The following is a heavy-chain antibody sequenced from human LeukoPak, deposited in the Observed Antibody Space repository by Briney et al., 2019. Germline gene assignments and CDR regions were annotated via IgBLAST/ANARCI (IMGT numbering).Heavy chain of an antibody. V-gene: IGHV3-21*01. CDR1: GFTFSSYS. J-gene: IGHJ4*02. CDR3: ARGYYGDPSQVYYFDY. D-gene: IGHD4-17*01. CDR2: ISSSGSYI. Sequence: GGSLRLSCAASGFTFSSYSMNWVRQAPGKGLEWVSSISSSGSYIYYADSVKGRFTISRDNAKNSLYLQMNSLRAEDTAVYYCARGYYGDPSQVYYFDYWGQGTLVTVSS.